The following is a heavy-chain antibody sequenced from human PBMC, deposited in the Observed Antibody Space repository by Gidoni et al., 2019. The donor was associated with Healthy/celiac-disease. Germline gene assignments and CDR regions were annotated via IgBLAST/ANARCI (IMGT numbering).Heavy chain of an antibody. CDR3: ARSSRERSVVPAAKGYYYGMDV. V-gene: IGHV1-69*06. CDR2: IIPIVGTA. D-gene: IGHD2-2*01. CDR1: GGTFSSYA. J-gene: IGHJ6*02. Sequence: QVQLVQSGAEVKKPGSSVKVSCKASGGTFSSYAISWVRQAPGQGLEWMGGIIPIVGTANYAQKFQGRVTITADKSTSTAYMELSSLRSEDTAVYYCARSSRERSVVPAAKGYYYGMDVWGQGTTVTVSS.